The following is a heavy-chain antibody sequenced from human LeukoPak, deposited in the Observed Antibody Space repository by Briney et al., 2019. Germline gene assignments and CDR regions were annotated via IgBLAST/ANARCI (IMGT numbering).Heavy chain of an antibody. J-gene: IGHJ4*02. D-gene: IGHD3-22*01. V-gene: IGHV3-20*04. CDR1: GLSFYDYG. CDR3: ARDLRVVITGSFDS. Sequence: PGGSLTLSCAASGLSFYDYGLTCVRQSPGKGLEWVSDINWNGDSTDYADSVKGRFTISRDNAKNSLYLQMNSLRAEDTALYYCARDLRVVITGSFDSWGQGTLVTVSS. CDR2: INWNGDST.